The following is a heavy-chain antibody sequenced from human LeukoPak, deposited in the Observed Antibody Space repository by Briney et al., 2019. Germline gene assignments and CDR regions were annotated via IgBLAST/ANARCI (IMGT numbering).Heavy chain of an antibody. D-gene: IGHD1-14*01. CDR2: IIPIFGTA. J-gene: IGHJ3*02. V-gene: IGHV1-69*05. CDR3: ARENRGAFDI. Sequence: SVKVSCKASGGTFSSYAISWVRQAPGQGLEWMGGIIPIFGTANYAQKFQGRVTITRDTSATTAYMELSSLRSEDTAVHYCARENRGAFDIWGQGTMVTVSS. CDR1: GGTFSSYA.